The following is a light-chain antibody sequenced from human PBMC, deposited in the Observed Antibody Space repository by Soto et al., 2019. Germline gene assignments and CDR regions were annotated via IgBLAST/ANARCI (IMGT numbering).Light chain of an antibody. V-gene: IGLV2-14*01. CDR2: EVS. CDR3: SSYTSSRAYV. J-gene: IGLJ1*01. Sequence: QSALTQPASVSGSPAQSITISCTGTSSDVGGYNYVSWYQQQSGKAPKLMIHEVSNRPSGVSNRFSGSKSGNTASLTISGLQAEDEADYYCSSYTSSRAYVFGIGTKVTVL. CDR1: SSDVGGYNY.